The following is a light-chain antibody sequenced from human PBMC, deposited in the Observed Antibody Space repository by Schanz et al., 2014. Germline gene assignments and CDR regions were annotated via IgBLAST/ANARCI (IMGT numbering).Light chain of an antibody. V-gene: IGLV2-14*01. J-gene: IGLJ1*01. CDR1: SSDIGGYDY. Sequence: QSALTQPASMSGSPGQSITISCNGSSSDIGGYDYVSWYRQYPGKAPKLMIYDVFNRPSGVSNRFSGSKSGNTASLTISGLQAEDEADYYCCSYAGSSTFVFGTGTKLTVL. CDR2: DVF. CDR3: CSYAGSSTFV.